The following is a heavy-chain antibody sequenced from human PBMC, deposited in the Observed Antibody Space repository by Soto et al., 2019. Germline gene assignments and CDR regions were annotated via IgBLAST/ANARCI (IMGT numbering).Heavy chain of an antibody. CDR1: GYIFTAYG. Sequence: ASVKVSCKTSGYIFTAYGLAWLRQAPGQRPEWMGWVSTTDDRTNYAQKFQGRVTMTTDRSTTTTSMELRSLRPDDTAVYYCAREINTESRAYSCFAFWGQGTLVTVSS. J-gene: IGHJ4*02. CDR2: VSTTDDRT. CDR3: AREINTESRAYSCFAF. D-gene: IGHD2-15*01. V-gene: IGHV1-18*01.